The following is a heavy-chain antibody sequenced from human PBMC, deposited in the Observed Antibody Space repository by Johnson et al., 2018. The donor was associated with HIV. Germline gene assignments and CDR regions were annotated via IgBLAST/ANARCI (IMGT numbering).Heavy chain of an antibody. Sequence: MLLVESGGGVVQPGRSLRLSCAASGFTFSSYAMSWVRQAPGKGLEWVSAISGSGGSTYYADSVKGRFTISRDNSRNTLYLQMNSLRAEDTAVYYCARDQAIFGVVLASDAFDIWGQGTMVTVSS. V-gene: IGHV3-23*04. CDR3: ARDQAIFGVVLASDAFDI. J-gene: IGHJ3*02. D-gene: IGHD3-3*01. CDR2: ISGSGGST. CDR1: GFTFSSYA.